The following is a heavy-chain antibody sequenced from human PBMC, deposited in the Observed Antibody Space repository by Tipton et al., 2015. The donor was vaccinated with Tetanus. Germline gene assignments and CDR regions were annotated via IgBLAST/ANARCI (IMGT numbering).Heavy chain of an antibody. CDR1: GFIFRNHA. Sequence: SLRLSCAASGFIFRNHAMSWARQAPGKGLEWVAGVSVSTITKYYADSVKGRFTISRDNSGNTVYLQMSGLRAEDTAVYYCGKGEEHYYAMDVWGQGTTVTVSS. CDR3: GKGEEHYYAMDV. J-gene: IGHJ6*02. V-gene: IGHV3-23*01. CDR2: VSVSTITK.